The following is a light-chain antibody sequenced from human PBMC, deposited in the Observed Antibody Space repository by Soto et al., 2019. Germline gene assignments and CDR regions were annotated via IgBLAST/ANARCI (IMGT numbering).Light chain of an antibody. Sequence: TRSDVGGYNYVSWYQQHPGKAPKLMIYEVSKRPSGVPDRFSGSKSGSTASLTVSGLQAEDEADYYCSSYAGSNLGVFGTGTKVTVL. CDR1: RSDVGGYNY. CDR3: SSYAGSNLGV. V-gene: IGLV2-8*01. CDR2: EVS. J-gene: IGLJ1*01.